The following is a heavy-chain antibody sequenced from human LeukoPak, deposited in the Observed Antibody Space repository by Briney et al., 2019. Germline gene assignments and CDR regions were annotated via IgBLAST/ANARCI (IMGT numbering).Heavy chain of an antibody. CDR2: INHSGST. Sequence: SETLSLTCAVYGGSSSGYYWSWIRQPPGKGLEWIGEINHSGSTNYNPSLKSRVTISVDTSKNQFSLKLSSVTAADTAVYYCARGPDHYDRSGYGGSLGAYWGQGTLVTVYS. D-gene: IGHD3-22*01. CDR1: GGSSSGYY. V-gene: IGHV4-34*01. J-gene: IGHJ4*02. CDR3: ARGPDHYDRSGYGGSLGAY.